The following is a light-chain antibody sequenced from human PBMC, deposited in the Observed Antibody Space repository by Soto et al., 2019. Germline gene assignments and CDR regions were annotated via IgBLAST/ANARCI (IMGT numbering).Light chain of an antibody. CDR2: DAS. CDR3: QHFAISPP. V-gene: IGKV1-5*01. J-gene: IGKJ1*01. Sequence: QSPSTLSASLGDRVTITCRASHNIERWMAWYQQKPGKAPSLPIFDASTLHSGGPSRFSGSGSGTHFTRTISSRQPDEFATYYCQHFAISPPFGHRTKVDIK. CDR1: HNIERW.